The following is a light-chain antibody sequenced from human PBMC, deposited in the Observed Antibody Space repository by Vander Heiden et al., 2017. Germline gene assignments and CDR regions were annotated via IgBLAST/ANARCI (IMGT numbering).Light chain of an antibody. CDR3: QSYDSSLSGWV. CDR1: SSNIVAGYD. V-gene: IGLV1-40*01. Sequence: QSLLTQPPPVSGAPRQRLTLSCTGTSSNIVAGYDVHWYQQLPGTAPKLLIYGNSNRPSGVPDRFSGSKSGTSASLAITGLQAEDEADYYCQSYDSSLSGWVFGGGTKLTVL. J-gene: IGLJ3*02. CDR2: GNS.